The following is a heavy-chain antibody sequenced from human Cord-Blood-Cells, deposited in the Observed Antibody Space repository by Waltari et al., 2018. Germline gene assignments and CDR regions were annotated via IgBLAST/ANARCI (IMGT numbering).Heavy chain of an antibody. Sequence: QVQLMESGGGVVQPGRSLRLSCAASGFTFSSYAMHWVPQAPGKGLAWGAVISYDGSNKYYADSVKGRFTISRDNSKNTLYLQMNSLRAEDTAVYYCARQIGSSHDYWGQGTLVTVSS. CDR1: GFTFSSYA. CDR3: ARQIGSSHDY. J-gene: IGHJ4*02. V-gene: IGHV3-30*04. D-gene: IGHD6-13*01. CDR2: ISYDGSNK.